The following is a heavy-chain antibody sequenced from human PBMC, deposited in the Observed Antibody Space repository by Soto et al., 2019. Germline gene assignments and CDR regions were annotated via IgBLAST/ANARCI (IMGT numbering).Heavy chain of an antibody. D-gene: IGHD7-27*01. V-gene: IGHV3-48*01. CDR2: ISSSSSVI. J-gene: IGHJ6*03. Sequence: GSLRISFATSGFIRSDFSMNRVRQAPGMGLEWVSYISSSSSVIDYADSVKGRFTVSRDNARNSLYLQMNSLRAEDTAVYYCARDLSWGSNWYYYMDVWGKGTTVTVSS. CDR3: ARDLSWGSNWYYYMDV. CDR1: GFIRSDFS.